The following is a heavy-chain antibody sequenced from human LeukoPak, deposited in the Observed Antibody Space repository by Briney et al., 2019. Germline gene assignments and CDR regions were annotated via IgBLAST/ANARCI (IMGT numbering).Heavy chain of an antibody. CDR1: GFTFDDYA. D-gene: IGHD1-7*01. Sequence: GGSLRLSCAASGFTFDDYAMHWVRQAPGKGLEWVSLISGDGGSTYYPDSVKGRFTISRDNSKNSLYLQMNSLRTEDTALYYCARDMGGITGTPGWFDPWGQGTLVSVSS. CDR3: ARDMGGITGTPGWFDP. CDR2: ISGDGGST. V-gene: IGHV3-43*02. J-gene: IGHJ5*02.